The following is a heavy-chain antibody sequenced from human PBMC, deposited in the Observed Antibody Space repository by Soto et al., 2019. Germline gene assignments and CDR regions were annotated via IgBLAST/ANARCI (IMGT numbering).Heavy chain of an antibody. CDR1: GYTFTSYG. CDR3: ARDREEAYYDILTGYYGSFDY. J-gene: IGHJ4*02. Sequence: GASVKVSCKASGYTFTSYGISWVRQAPGQGLEWMGWISAYNGNTNYAQKLQGRVTMTTDTSTSTAYMELRSLRSDDTAVYYCARDREEAYYDILTGYYGSFDYWGQGTLVTSPQ. CDR2: ISAYNGNT. D-gene: IGHD3-9*01. V-gene: IGHV1-18*01.